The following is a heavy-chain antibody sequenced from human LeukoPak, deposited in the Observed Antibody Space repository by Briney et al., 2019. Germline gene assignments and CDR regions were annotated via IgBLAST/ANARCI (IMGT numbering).Heavy chain of an antibody. CDR3: TKEPSSLHALDL. CDR2: ISDDGSKN. Sequence: PGGSLRLSCTASGFNFNNYGMHWVRQAPGKGLEWVSYISDDGSKNYYADSVRGRFTISRDNSKSTLYLQMNGLRADDTAVYYCTKEPSSLHALDLWGQGTLVTVSS. J-gene: IGHJ3*01. CDR1: GFNFNNYG. V-gene: IGHV3-30*18. D-gene: IGHD3-10*01.